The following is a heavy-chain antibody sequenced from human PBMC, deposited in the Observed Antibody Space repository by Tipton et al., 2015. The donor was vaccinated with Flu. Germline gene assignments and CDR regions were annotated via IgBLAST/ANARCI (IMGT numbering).Heavy chain of an antibody. Sequence: TLSLTCSVSGDSIGSDYYWGWIRQPPGKGLEWIGTIYHSGTTYYNPSLKSRLTMSVDTSNNQFSLKLNSVTAADTAVYYCARHTGDSVRGVVDYWGQGTLVTASS. D-gene: IGHD3-10*02. CDR3: ARHTGDSVRGVVDY. V-gene: IGHV4-38-2*01. CDR1: GDSIGSDYY. J-gene: IGHJ4*02. CDR2: IYHSGTT.